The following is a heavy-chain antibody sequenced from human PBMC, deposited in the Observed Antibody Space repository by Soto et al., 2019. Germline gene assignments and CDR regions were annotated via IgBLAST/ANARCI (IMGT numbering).Heavy chain of an antibody. CDR3: AKDEEGQQLAPGGGGDVDY. J-gene: IGHJ4*02. D-gene: IGHD6-13*01. Sequence: EVQLLESGGGLVQPGGSLRLSCAASGFTFSSYAMSWVRQAPGKGLELVSAISGSGDGTYYADSVKGRFTISRDNSKNTLYLQMNSLRAEDTAVYYCAKDEEGQQLAPGGGGDVDYGGQGTLVTVSS. V-gene: IGHV3-23*01. CDR1: GFTFSSYA. CDR2: ISGSGDGT.